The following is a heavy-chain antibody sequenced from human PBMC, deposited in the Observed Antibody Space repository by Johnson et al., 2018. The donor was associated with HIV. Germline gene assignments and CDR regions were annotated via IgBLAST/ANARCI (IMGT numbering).Heavy chain of an antibody. D-gene: IGHD2-15*01. J-gene: IGHJ3*01. CDR3: ARTSCSGARCLGYDTLDV. CDR2: IWYDGSNQ. Sequence: QVQLVESGGGLVQPGRSLRLSCAGSGFTFRSYAMHWVRQAPGKGLEWVAVIWYDGSNQYYADSGKGRFTISRDNSTNTVYLQMNSLRAEDTAVYYCARTSCSGARCLGYDTLDVWGQGAMVTVSS. CDR1: GFTFRSYA. V-gene: IGHV3-30*04.